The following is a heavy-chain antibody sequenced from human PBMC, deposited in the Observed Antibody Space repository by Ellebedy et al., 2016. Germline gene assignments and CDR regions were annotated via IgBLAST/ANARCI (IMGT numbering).Heavy chain of an antibody. CDR3: ARGYDFWSGYYLDQYYMDV. V-gene: IGHV1-8*01. Sequence: ASVKVSCXASGYTFTSYDINWVRQATGQGLEWMGWMNPNSGNTGYAQKFQGRVTMTRNTSISTAYMELSSLRSEDTAVYYCARGYDFWSGYYLDQYYMDVWGKGTTVTVSS. D-gene: IGHD3/OR15-3a*01. J-gene: IGHJ6*03. CDR1: GYTFTSYD. CDR2: MNPNSGNT.